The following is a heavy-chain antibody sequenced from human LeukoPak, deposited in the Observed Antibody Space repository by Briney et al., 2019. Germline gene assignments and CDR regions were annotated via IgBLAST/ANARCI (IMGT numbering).Heavy chain of an antibody. D-gene: IGHD2-2*01. Sequence: PSETLSLTCTVSGASVSRGDYWGWIRQRPAEGLEWIAYIYFGEETYYNPSLKSRLNILSDASKSEFSFRLTSVTVADTAGYYCARWQVGHSTPALDWGQGTLITVSS. CDR1: GASVSRGDY. J-gene: IGHJ4*02. V-gene: IGHV4-31*03. CDR3: ARWQVGHSTPALD. CDR2: IYFGEET.